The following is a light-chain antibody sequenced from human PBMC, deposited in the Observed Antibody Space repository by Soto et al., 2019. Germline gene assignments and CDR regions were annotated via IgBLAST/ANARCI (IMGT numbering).Light chain of an antibody. CDR1: QSVSSY. CDR3: QQRSNCPLT. Sequence: EIVLTQSPATLSLSPGERATLSCRASQSVSSYLAWYQQKPGQAPMLLIYDASNSATGIPARFTGSGSGTDLSLTISSLGPQDFADYYCQQRSNCPLTSGQGTKLEIK. V-gene: IGKV3-11*01. CDR2: DAS. J-gene: IGKJ2*01.